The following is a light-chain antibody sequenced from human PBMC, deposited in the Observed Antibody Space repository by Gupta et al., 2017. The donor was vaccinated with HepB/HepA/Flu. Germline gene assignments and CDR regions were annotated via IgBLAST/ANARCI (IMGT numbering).Light chain of an antibody. CDR3: QQRSKWPLA. Sequence: EIVLTQSPATLSLSPGERGTLSCRASQSVGSYLAWYQQKPGQAPRLLINDASNRATGIPARFSGSGSGTDFTRTINSLEPEDFAIYYCQQRSKWPLAFGQGTRVEIK. J-gene: IGKJ5*01. CDR1: QSVGSY. V-gene: IGKV3-11*01. CDR2: DAS.